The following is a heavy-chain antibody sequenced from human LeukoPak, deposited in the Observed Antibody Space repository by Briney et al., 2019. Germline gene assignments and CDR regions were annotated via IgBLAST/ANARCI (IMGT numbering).Heavy chain of an antibody. V-gene: IGHV3-23*01. J-gene: IGHJ4*02. CDR3: AKGAAMVQGYFDY. Sequence: GGSLRLSCAASGFTFSSYSMNWVRQAPGKGLEWVSAISGSGGSTYYADSVKGRFTISRDNSKNTLYLQMNSLRAEDTAVYYCAKGAAMVQGYFDYWGQGTLVTVSS. CDR2: ISGSGGST. D-gene: IGHD5-18*01. CDR1: GFTFSSYS.